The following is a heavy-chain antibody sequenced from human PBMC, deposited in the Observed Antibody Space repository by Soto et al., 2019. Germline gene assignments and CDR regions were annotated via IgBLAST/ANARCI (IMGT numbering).Heavy chain of an antibody. V-gene: IGHV1-46*01. CDR2: INPRCDST. D-gene: IGHD3-3*01. CDR1: GYNFTCYY. CDR3: ARDFALRFLEWSLSSYAYYYYYYGMDV. J-gene: IGHJ6*02. Sequence: RASVKVSCKASGYNFTCYYMHCMRQAPGQALECMGIINPRCDSTCYATKFQDRGTMTRHQSTSAVYTGLSSLRSKVTAVYYCARDFALRFLEWSLSSYAYYYYYYGMDVWGQGTTVTVSS.